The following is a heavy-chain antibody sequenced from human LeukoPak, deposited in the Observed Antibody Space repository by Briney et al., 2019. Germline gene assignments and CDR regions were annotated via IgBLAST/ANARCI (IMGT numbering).Heavy chain of an antibody. CDR3: VRDGDDFNFDY. V-gene: IGHV3-74*01. J-gene: IGHJ5*01. D-gene: IGHD5-24*01. CDR1: GFTFSSHW. CDR2: VKGDGTFT. Sequence: GGSLRLSCAASGFTFSSHWMHWVRQAPGKGLVRVSRVKGDGTFTNYADSVYGRFTISRDNAKNTLYLHMHSLRAEDTAVYYCVRDGDDFNFDYWGQETWSPSPQ.